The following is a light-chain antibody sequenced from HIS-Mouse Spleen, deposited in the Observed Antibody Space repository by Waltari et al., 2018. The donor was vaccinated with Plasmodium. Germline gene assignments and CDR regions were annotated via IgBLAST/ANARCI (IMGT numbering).Light chain of an antibody. V-gene: IGKV1D-8*02. CDR1: QGISIY. Sequence: AIWMTQSPSLLSASTGDRVTISCRMSQGISIYLAWYQQKPWKAPELLIYAASTLQSGVPSRFSGSGSGTEFTLTISCLQSEDFATYYCQQYYSFPYTFGQGTKLEIK. CDR3: QQYYSFPYT. CDR2: AAS. J-gene: IGKJ2*01.